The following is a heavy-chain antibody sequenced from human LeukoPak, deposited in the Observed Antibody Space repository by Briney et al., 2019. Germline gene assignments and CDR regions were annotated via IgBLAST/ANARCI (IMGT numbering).Heavy chain of an antibody. Sequence: ASVKVSCKASGYTFTSYAMHWVRQAPGQRLEWMGWINAGNGNTKYSQKFQGRVTITRDTSASTAYMEPSSLRSEDTAVYYCARTAYYYDSSGADWFDPWGQGTLVTVSS. CDR3: ARTAYYYDSSGADWFDP. D-gene: IGHD3-22*01. V-gene: IGHV1-3*01. CDR1: GYTFTSYA. CDR2: INAGNGNT. J-gene: IGHJ5*02.